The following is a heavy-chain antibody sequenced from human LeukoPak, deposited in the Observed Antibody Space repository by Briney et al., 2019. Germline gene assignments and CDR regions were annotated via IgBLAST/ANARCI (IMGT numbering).Heavy chain of an antibody. CDR1: GFTFSSYA. CDR3: VKDDGWVQYAN. J-gene: IGHJ4*02. V-gene: IGHV3-23*01. CDR2: ISGSGGST. Sequence: GGSLRLSCAASGFTFSSYAMSWVRQAPGKGLEWVSAISGSGGSTYYADSVKGRFIISRDSSKNTVCLQMNSLSAEDAAVYYCVKDDGWVQYANWGQGTLVTVSS. D-gene: IGHD5-24*01.